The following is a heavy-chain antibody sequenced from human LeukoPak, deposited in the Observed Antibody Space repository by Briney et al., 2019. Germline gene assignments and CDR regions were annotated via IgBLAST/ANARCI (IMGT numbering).Heavy chain of an antibody. CDR3: ARRDYGVPFDP. V-gene: IGHV4-39*01. CDR1: GGSISSSSHY. CDR2: IYSSGNT. D-gene: IGHD4-17*01. Sequence: PSETLSLTCTVSGGSISSSSHYWGWIRQPPGKGLEWIGSIYSSGNTFYNSSLKSRVTISAETSKNQFSLRLSSVTAADTAVYYCARRDYGVPFDPWGQGALVTVSS. J-gene: IGHJ5*02.